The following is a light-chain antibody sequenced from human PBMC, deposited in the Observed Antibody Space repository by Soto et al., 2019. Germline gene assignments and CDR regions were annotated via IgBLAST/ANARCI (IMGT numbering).Light chain of an antibody. CDR3: LQDYIYPWT. Sequence: IQMTQSPSSLSSSVLERFTITCRASQDIRNDLGWFQQKPGKAPKLLINTASTLQSGVSSRFSGSGSGTDFTLTISSLQPEDFATYYCLQDYIYPWTFGQGTKVDIK. J-gene: IGKJ1*01. CDR1: QDIRND. CDR2: TAS. V-gene: IGKV1-6*01.